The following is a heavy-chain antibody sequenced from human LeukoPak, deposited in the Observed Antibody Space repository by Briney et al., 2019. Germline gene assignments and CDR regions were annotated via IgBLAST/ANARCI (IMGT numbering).Heavy chain of an antibody. J-gene: IGHJ4*02. V-gene: IGHV6-1*01. Sequence: SQTLSLTCAISGDSVSSNSAAWNWIRQSPSRGLECLVRTYYRSKWYNDYAVSVKSRITINPDTSKNQFSLQLNSVTPEDTAMYYCARGVLASGGLFDYWGQGTLVTVSS. D-gene: IGHD3-3*02. CDR3: ARGVLASGGLFDY. CDR1: GDSVSSNSAA. CDR2: TYYRSKWYN.